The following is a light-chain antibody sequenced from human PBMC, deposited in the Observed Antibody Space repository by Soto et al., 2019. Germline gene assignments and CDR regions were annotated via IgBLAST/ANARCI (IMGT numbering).Light chain of an antibody. CDR1: SSNIGGNS. Sequence: QSVLTQPPSVSAAPGQKVTISCSGSSSNIGGNSVSWYQQLPGTAPKLLIYDDNKRPSGIPDRFSGSKSGTPATLGITGFQTGDEADYYCGSWDSSLSAYVFGTGTKV. V-gene: IGLV1-51*01. CDR3: GSWDSSLSAYV. CDR2: DDN. J-gene: IGLJ1*01.